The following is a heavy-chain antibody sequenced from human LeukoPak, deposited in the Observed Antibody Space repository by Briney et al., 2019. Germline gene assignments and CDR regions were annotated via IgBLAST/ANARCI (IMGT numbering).Heavy chain of an antibody. CDR3: AELGITMIGGV. V-gene: IGHV3-48*03. CDR1: GFTFSNYE. D-gene: IGHD3-10*02. J-gene: IGHJ6*04. Sequence: GGSLRLSCAASGFTFSNYEMNWVRQAPGKGLEWLSYISGNGNTIYYADSVKGRFTISRDNAKNSLYLQMNSLRAEDTAVYYCAELGITMIGGVWGKGTTVTISS. CDR2: ISGNGNTI.